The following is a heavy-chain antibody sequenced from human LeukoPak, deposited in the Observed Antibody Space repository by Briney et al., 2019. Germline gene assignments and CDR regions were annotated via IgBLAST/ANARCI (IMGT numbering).Heavy chain of an antibody. CDR2: IYYSGST. Sequence: SETLSLTCTVSGGSVSSGSYYWSWIRQPPGKGLEWIGYIYYSGSTNYNPSLNSRITISVDTSKYQFSLKLSSVTAADTAVYYCARVIKGSLGYCSGGSCYPPPYFDYWGQGTLVTVSS. D-gene: IGHD2-15*01. V-gene: IGHV4-61*01. J-gene: IGHJ4*02. CDR3: ARVIKGSLGYCSGGSCYPPPYFDY. CDR1: GGSVSSGSYY.